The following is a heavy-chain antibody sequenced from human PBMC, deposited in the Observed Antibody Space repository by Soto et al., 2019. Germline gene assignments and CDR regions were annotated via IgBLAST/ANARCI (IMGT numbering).Heavy chain of an antibody. CDR3: EWRGGSNQDHDAFDY. CDR1: GGATRSYD. Sequence: WESLSLPWTVSGGATRSYDWNWAREPPGRGLEWIAYIYYIGTTNYNPSLESPVTISPDTSKNQLSLKVCAVTAADTVVYYCEWRGGSNQDHDAFDYWGQGTLVTVSS. V-gene: IGHV4-59*01. J-gene: IGHJ4*02. CDR2: IYYIGTT. D-gene: IGHD1-26*01.